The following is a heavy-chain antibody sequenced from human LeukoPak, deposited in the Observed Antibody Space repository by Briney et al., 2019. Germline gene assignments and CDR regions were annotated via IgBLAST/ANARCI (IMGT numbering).Heavy chain of an antibody. Sequence: SETLSLTCAVYGGSFSGYYWSWIRQPPGKGLEWIGSIYYSGSTYYNPSLKSRVTISVDTSKNQFSLKLSSVTAADTAVYYCARGHYDSSGYYSWFDPWGQGTLVTVSS. J-gene: IGHJ5*02. CDR2: IYYSGST. CDR1: GGSFSGYY. D-gene: IGHD3-22*01. CDR3: ARGHYDSSGYYSWFDP. V-gene: IGHV4-34*01.